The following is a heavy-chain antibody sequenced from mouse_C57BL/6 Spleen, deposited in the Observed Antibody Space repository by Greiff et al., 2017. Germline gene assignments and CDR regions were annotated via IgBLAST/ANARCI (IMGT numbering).Heavy chain of an antibody. Sequence: EVQLQQSGPELVKPGASVKISCKASGYTFTDYYMNWVKQSHGKSLEWIGDINPNNGGTSYNQKFKGKATLTVDKSSSTAYMELRSLTSEDSAVYYCARGDPFDYWGQGTTPTVSS. CDR3: ARGDPFDY. J-gene: IGHJ2*01. CDR1: GYTFTDYY. V-gene: IGHV1-26*01. CDR2: INPNNGGT.